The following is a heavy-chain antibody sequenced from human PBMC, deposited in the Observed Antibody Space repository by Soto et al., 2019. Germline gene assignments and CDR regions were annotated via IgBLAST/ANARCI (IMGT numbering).Heavy chain of an antibody. D-gene: IGHD2-15*01. CDR3: AKGSVVVVAATIDY. CDR1: GFTFDDFA. CDR2: ISWNSGSI. J-gene: IGHJ4*02. Sequence: EVQLVESGGGLVQPGRSLRLSCAASGFTFDDFAMHWVRQAPGKGLEWVSGISWNSGSIGYADSVKGRFTISRDNAKNSLYLQMISLRAEDTALYFCAKGSVVVVAATIDYWGQGTLVTVSS. V-gene: IGHV3-9*01.